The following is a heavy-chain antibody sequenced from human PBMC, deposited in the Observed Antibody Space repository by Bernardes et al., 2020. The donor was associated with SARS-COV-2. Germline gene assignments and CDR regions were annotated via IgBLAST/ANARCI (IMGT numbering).Heavy chain of an antibody. CDR3: ERDWTRNYGDSVLDAFDI. D-gene: IGHD4-17*01. Sequence: ASVKVSCKASGYRFTNYGISWVRQAPGQGLEWMGWISGYNGKTNYAQKIQGRVTMTTDTPTTTVYMELRSLRFDDSAVYYCERDWTRNYGDSVLDAFDIWGQGTMVTVSS. J-gene: IGHJ3*02. CDR1: GYRFTNYG. V-gene: IGHV1-18*04. CDR2: ISGYNGKT.